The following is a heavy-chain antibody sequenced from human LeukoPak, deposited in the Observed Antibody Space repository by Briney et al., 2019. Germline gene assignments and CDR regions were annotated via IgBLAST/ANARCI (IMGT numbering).Heavy chain of an antibody. CDR3: ARDGPARGYSV. V-gene: IGHV3-7*01. J-gene: IGHJ4*02. D-gene: IGHD5-18*01. CDR1: GFTFRSYW. CDR2: IKQGGSEK. Sequence: GGSLRLSCAASGFTFRSYWMSWVRQAPGKGLEWVANIKQGGSEKYYVDSVKGRFTISRDNAKNALYLQMNSLRAEDTAVYYCARDGPARGYSVWGQGTLVTVSS.